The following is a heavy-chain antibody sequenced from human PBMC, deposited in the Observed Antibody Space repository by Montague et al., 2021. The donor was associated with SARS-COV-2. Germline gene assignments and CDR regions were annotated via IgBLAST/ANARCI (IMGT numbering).Heavy chain of an antibody. Sequence: SETLSLTCTVSGGSISGSNYYWGWIRQPPGKGLEWIGTIHYRGSTYYKPSLKSRVTTSLDTSKNQFSLKPSSVTAADTAVYYCARGDFGVVIIPYYYYYMDVWGKGTTVIVSS. V-gene: IGHV4-39*01. J-gene: IGHJ6*03. CDR1: GGSISGSNYY. CDR3: ARGDFGVVIIPYYYYYMDV. CDR2: IHYRGST. D-gene: IGHD3-3*01.